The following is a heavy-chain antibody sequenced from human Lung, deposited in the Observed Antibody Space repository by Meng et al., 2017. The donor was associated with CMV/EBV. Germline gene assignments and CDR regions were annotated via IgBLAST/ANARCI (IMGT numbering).Heavy chain of an antibody. D-gene: IGHD2-2*02. CDR1: GFTFNSYR. CDR3: ARDAGEGIVVVPAAISDY. J-gene: IGHJ4*02. CDR2: ISSSSSSI. Sequence: GESXKISXAASGFTFNSYRMNWLRQAPGKGLEWVSYISSSSSSIYYTDSVKGRFTISRDNAKNSLYLEMNSLRVDDTGVYFCARDAGEGIVVVPAAISDYWGQGTXVTVSS. V-gene: IGHV3-48*04.